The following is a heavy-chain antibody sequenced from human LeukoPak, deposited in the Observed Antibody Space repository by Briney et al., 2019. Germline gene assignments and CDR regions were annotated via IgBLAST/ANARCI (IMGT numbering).Heavy chain of an antibody. CDR3: AKDAWVSSSGWYDY. V-gene: IGHV3-23*01. J-gene: IGHJ4*02. CDR2: ISGSGGST. Sequence: PGGSLRLSCAATGFSFSTDARSWVRQARGKRLEWVSAISGSGGSTYYADSVKGRFTFSRDNSKNTLYLQMNSLRAEDTAIYYCAKDAWVSSSGWYDYWGQRTLVTVSS. CDR1: GFSFSTDA. D-gene: IGHD6-19*01.